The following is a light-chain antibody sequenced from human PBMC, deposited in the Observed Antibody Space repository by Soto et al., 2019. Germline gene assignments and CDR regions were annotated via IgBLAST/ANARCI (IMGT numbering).Light chain of an antibody. CDR1: QSVSSNY. J-gene: IGKJ1*01. V-gene: IGKV3-20*01. Sequence: EIVLTQSPGTLSLSPGERATLSCRASQSVSSNYLAWYQQKPGQTPRLLIYGASIRATGIPDRFSGSGSGTDFTLTITRLDPEDFAVFYCQQYGSSPWTFGQGTKVDIK. CDR2: GAS. CDR3: QQYGSSPWT.